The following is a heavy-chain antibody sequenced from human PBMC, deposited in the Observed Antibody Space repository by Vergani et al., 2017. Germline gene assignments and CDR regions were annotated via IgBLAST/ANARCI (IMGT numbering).Heavy chain of an antibody. Sequence: QVQLVQSGGGVVQPGGSLRLSCVASGFTFNRYGMQWVRQAPGKGLGWVAYVLFDGSNEYYADSVKGRFIVSRDNSNDALYLQVNSLRTDDTAVYYCARDLAYCHEGSCALWGQGSVVTVSS. CDR3: ARDLAYCHEGSCAL. CDR2: VLFDGSNE. V-gene: IGHV3-30*02. D-gene: IGHD2-15*01. CDR1: GFTFNRYG. J-gene: IGHJ4*02.